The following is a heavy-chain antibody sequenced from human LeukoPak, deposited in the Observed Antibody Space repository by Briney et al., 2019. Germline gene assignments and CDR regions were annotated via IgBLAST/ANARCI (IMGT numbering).Heavy chain of an antibody. CDR1: GFTVSSNY. Sequence: PGGSLRLSCAASGFTVSSNYMSWVRQAPGKGLEWVSVIYSGGSTYYADSVKGRFTIPRDNSKNTLYLQMNSLRAEDTAVYYCARDRMIQARYYYYGMDVWGQGTTVTVSS. D-gene: IGHD3-22*01. J-gene: IGHJ6*02. V-gene: IGHV3-53*01. CDR3: ARDRMIQARYYYYGMDV. CDR2: IYSGGST.